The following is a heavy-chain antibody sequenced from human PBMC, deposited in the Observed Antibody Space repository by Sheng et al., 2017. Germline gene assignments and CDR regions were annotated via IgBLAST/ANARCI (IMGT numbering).Heavy chain of an antibody. CDR2: INSDGTTT. Sequence: EVQLVESGGGLVQPGGSLRLSCATSGFSFSYYGMFWVRQAPGKGLVWVSHINSDGTTTTYADSVTGRFTVSRDNAKNTLYLQMHTLRAEDTAVYFCARGGVPTAGDYWGQGTLVTVSS. CDR1: GFSFSYYG. V-gene: IGHV3-74*01. D-gene: IGHD1-1*01. J-gene: IGHJ4*02. CDR3: ARGGVPTAGDY.